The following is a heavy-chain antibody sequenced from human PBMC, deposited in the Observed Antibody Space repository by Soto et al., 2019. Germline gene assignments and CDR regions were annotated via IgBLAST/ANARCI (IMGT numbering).Heavy chain of an antibody. V-gene: IGHV3-53*02. Sequence: EVQLVETGGGLIQPGGSLRLSCAASGFTVSNTYMTWVRQPPGKGLECVSVIYTAGGTNYADSVKGRFIISRDNSKNTLYIQMNSLRAEDTAVYYCARALPVAKGGFDPWGQGTLVNVSS. CDR2: IYTAGGT. CDR1: GFTVSNTY. CDR3: ARALPVAKGGFDP. J-gene: IGHJ5*02. D-gene: IGHD2-2*01.